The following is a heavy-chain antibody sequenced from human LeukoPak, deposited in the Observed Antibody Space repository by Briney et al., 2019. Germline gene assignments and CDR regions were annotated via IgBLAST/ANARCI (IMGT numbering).Heavy chain of an antibody. Sequence: ASVKVSCKASGYTFTGYYMHWVRQAPGQGLEWMGWINPNSGGTNYAQKFQGRVTVTRDTSISTAYMELSRLRSDDTAVYYCARDRTYCSSTSCYTEFDYWGQGTLVTVSS. CDR1: GYTFTGYY. CDR3: ARDRTYCSSTSCYTEFDY. CDR2: INPNSGGT. J-gene: IGHJ4*02. D-gene: IGHD2-2*01. V-gene: IGHV1-2*02.